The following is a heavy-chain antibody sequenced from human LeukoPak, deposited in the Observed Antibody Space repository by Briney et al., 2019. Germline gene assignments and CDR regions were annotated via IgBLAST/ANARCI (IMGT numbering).Heavy chain of an antibody. CDR1: GYDFTRFG. D-gene: IGHD3-9*01. V-gene: IGHV1-2*04. J-gene: IGHJ4*02. Sequence: EASVKVSCKASGYDFTRFGINWVRQAPGQGLEWMGWINPNSGGTNYAQKFQGWVTMTRDTSISTAYMELSRLRSDDTAVYYCARGGVYYDILMGDYWGQGTLVTVSS. CDR3: ARGGVYYDILMGDY. CDR2: INPNSGGT.